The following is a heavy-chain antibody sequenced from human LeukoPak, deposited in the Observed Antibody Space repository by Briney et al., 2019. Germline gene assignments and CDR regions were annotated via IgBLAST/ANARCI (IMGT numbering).Heavy chain of an antibody. CDR3: ARLGRYYYGSGD. V-gene: IGHV1-18*01. CDR1: GYTFTNYG. Sequence: ASVKVSCKASGYTFTNYGISWVRQAPGQGLEWMGWVSAYGDNTNYVQKVQGRVTMTTDTSTSTAYMELRSLRSDDTAVYYCARLGRYYYGSGDWGQGTLVTVSS. D-gene: IGHD3-10*01. CDR2: VSAYGDNT. J-gene: IGHJ4*02.